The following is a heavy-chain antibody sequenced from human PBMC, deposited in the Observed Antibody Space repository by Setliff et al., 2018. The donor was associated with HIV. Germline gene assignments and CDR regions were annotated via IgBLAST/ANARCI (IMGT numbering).Heavy chain of an antibody. V-gene: IGHV4-38-2*02. CDR1: GYSISSGYY. J-gene: IGHJ6*02. Sequence: SETLSLTCTVSGYSISSGYYWGWIRQPPGKGLEWIGHIYQSGSTYYNPPLKSRVTISIDASKNQFSLRLNYVTAADTAVYYCARLFAGYSYGYYYYGIDVWGLGTTVTVSS. CDR3: ARLFAGYSYGYYYYGIDV. CDR2: IYQSGST. D-gene: IGHD5-18*01.